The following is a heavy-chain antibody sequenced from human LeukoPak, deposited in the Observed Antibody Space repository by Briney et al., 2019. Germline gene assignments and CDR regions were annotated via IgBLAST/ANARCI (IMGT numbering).Heavy chain of an antibody. CDR3: ARDRPESSYDNDY. J-gene: IGHJ4*02. D-gene: IGHD5-12*01. CDR1: GFTFSSYS. Sequence: GGSLRLSCTASGFTFSSYSMNWVRQAPGKRLEWLSYITSTSSSIFYADSVKGRFTISRDNAKSSLYLQMNSLRVEDTAVYYCARDRPESSYDNDYWGQGTLVTVSS. CDR2: ITSTSSSI. V-gene: IGHV3-48*04.